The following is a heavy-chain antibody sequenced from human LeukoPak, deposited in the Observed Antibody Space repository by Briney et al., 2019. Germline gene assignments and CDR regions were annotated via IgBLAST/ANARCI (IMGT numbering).Heavy chain of an antibody. Sequence: PSETLSLTCTVSGGSISSYYWSWIRQLPGKGLEWIGYIYYSGSTNYNPSLKSRVTISVDTSKNQFSLKLSSVTAADTAVYYCARVLGDGYNFDYWGQGTLVTVSS. CDR1: GGSISSYY. J-gene: IGHJ4*02. V-gene: IGHV4-59*01. CDR2: IYYSGST. D-gene: IGHD5-24*01. CDR3: ARVLGDGYNFDY.